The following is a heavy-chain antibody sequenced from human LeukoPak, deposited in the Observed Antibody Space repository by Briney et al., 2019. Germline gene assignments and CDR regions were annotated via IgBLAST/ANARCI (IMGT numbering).Heavy chain of an antibody. CDR3: ARDSFTISYYYGMDV. V-gene: IGHV3-30-3*01. CDR2: ISYDGSNK. D-gene: IGHD3-3*01. J-gene: IGHJ6*02. Sequence: GGSLRLSCAASGFTFSSYAMHWVRQAPGKGLEWVAVISYDGSNKYYADSVKGRFTISRDNSKNTLYLQMNSLRAEDTAVYYCARDSFTISYYYGMDVWGQGTTVTVSS. CDR1: GFTFSSYA.